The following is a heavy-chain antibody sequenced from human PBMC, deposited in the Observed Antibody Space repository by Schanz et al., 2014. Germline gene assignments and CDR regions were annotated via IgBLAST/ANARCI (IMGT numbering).Heavy chain of an antibody. CDR3: ARGGATRFDY. D-gene: IGHD1-26*01. CDR1: GFTVTSYY. CDR2: ISSSSSTI. Sequence: EMQLVESGGGLIQPGGSLRLSCAASGFTVTSYYMSWVRQAPGKGLEWVSYISSSSSTIYYADSVKGRFTISRDNAKNSLYLQMNSLRDEDTAVYYCARGGATRFDYWGQGTLVTVSS. J-gene: IGHJ4*02. V-gene: IGHV3-48*02.